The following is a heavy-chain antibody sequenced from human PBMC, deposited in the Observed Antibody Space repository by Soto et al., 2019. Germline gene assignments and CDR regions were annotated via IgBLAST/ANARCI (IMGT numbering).Heavy chain of an antibody. D-gene: IGHD2-8*01. CDR2: LGGTNSDT. J-gene: IGHJ3*02. V-gene: IGHV3-23*01. CDR3: AKDKVDHNGVWDPFDR. CDR1: GFTFSDYA. Sequence: LRLSCAASGFTFSDYAMNWVRQAPGKGLEWVSGLGGTNSDTHYAASVEGRFTVSRDNSKSTLFLQMNSLRAEDTAVYYCAKDKVDHNGVWDPFDRWGQGTMVTVSS.